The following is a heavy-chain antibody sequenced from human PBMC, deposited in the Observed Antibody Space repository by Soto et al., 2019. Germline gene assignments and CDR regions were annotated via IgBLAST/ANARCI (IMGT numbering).Heavy chain of an antibody. V-gene: IGHV4-4*08. J-gene: IGHJ5*02. CDR1: GASISSYY. Sequence: QVQLQESGPGLVKPWETLSLTCTVSGASISSYYWTWIRQPPGKGLEWIGYISTSGSTYYNPSLMSRVNRRVDTSKNPFSLILTSVTAADTAVYYCARLRPMTGTTDWFDPWGQGTLVTVSS. D-gene: IGHD1-20*01. CDR3: ARLRPMTGTTDWFDP. CDR2: ISTSGST.